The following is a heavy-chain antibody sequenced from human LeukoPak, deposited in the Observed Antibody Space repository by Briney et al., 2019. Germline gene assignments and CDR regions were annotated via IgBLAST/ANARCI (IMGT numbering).Heavy chain of an antibody. CDR1: GFTFSSYG. D-gene: IGHD2-2*01. Sequence: GGSLRLSCAASGFTFSSYGMHWVRQAPGKGLEWVAVIWYDGSNKYYADSVKGRFTISRDYSKNTLYLQMNSLRAEDTAVYYCAKDHDRYCSSTSCYFSDYWGQGTLVTVSS. V-gene: IGHV3-33*06. CDR2: IWYDGSNK. J-gene: IGHJ4*02. CDR3: AKDHDRYCSSTSCYFSDY.